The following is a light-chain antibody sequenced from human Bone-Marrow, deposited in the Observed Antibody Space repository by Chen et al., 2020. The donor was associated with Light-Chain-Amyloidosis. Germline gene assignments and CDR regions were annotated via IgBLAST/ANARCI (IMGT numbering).Light chain of an antibody. V-gene: IGLV3-21*02. CDR3: QVWDRSGDRPV. CDR2: DDS. J-gene: IGLJ3*02. Sequence: SYVLTQPSSVSVAPGQTAPMDCGGNNIGSTSLHWYQQTPGQAPLRVVYDDSDRPSGITERLSGSNSGNTATLTISRVEAGDEADYYCQVWDRSGDRPVFGGGTKLPVL. CDR1: NIGSTS.